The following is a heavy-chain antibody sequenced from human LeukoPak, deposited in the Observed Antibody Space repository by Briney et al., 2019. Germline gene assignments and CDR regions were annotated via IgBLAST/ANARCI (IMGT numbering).Heavy chain of an antibody. J-gene: IGHJ1*01. CDR1: GFTFSRYW. D-gene: IGHD3-22*01. Sequence: PGGSLRFSCAASGFTFSRYWMHWVRHAPGKGLVWVSRIKSDGKTNYADSVKGRFTISRDNAKNTVSLQMDSLRAEDTGVYYCARAPSEVGGYYPEYFRHWGQGTLVTVSS. CDR3: ARAPSEVGGYYPEYFRH. CDR2: IKSDGKT. V-gene: IGHV3-74*01.